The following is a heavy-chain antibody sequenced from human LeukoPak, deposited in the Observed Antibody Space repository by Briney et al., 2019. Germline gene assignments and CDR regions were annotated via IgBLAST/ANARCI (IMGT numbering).Heavy chain of an antibody. CDR3: ARGLQQWLGYYFDY. CDR2: INPNSGGT. CDR1: GYTFTSYG. D-gene: IGHD6-19*01. Sequence: ASVKVSCKASGYTFTSYGISWVRQAPGQGLEWMGWINPNSGGTNYAQKFQGWVTMTRDTSISTAYMELSRLRSDDTAVYYCARGLQQWLGYYFDYWGQGTLVTVSS. J-gene: IGHJ4*02. V-gene: IGHV1-2*04.